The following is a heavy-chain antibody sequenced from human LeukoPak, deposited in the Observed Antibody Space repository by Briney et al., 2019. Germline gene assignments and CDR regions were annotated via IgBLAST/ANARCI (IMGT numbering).Heavy chain of an antibody. CDR1: GYTFTSYD. CDR2: VNPNSGHT. V-gene: IGHV1-8*01. D-gene: IGHD3-10*01. Sequence: GASVKVSCKASGYTFTSYDINWVRQATGQGLEWMGWVNPNSGHTGFAQKFQGRVSMTSNTSISTAYMEVRSLRSEDTAVYYCARRSRSYGSGNIGGYWGQGTLVTVSS. J-gene: IGHJ4*02. CDR3: ARRSRSYGSGNIGGY.